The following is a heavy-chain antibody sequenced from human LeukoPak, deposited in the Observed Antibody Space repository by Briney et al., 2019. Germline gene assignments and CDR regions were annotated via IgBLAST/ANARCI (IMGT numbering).Heavy chain of an antibody. V-gene: IGHV3-23*01. CDR3: AKAGWGVTYFDY. D-gene: IGHD2-21*02. J-gene: IGHJ4*02. Sequence: GGSLRLPCAASGFTFSSCAMSWVRQAPGKGLEWVSAISGSGGNTYYADSVKGRFTISRDNSKNTLYLQMNSLRTEDTALYYCAKAGWGVTYFDYWGQGTLVTVSS. CDR2: ISGSGGNT. CDR1: GFTFSSCA.